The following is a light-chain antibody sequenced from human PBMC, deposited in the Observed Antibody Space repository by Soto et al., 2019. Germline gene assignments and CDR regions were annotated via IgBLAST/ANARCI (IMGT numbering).Light chain of an antibody. CDR1: SGDVGNYKF. CDR3: CSYSGRSTFV. V-gene: IGLV2-23*02. Sequence: QSFLTQPASVSGSPGQSITVSCTGASGDVGNYKFVSWYQQHPGKAPKLIIFEVDKRPSGVSDRFSGSKSGNTASLTVSGLQAEDEADYYCCSYSGRSTFVFGTGTKLTVL. CDR2: EVD. J-gene: IGLJ1*01.